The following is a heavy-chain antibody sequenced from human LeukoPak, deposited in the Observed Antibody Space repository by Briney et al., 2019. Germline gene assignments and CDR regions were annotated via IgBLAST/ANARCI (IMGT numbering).Heavy chain of an antibody. CDR2: IYYSGST. V-gene: IGHV4-59*01. CDR1: GGSISSYY. J-gene: IGHJ5*02. Sequence: SETLSLTCTVSGGSISSYYWSWIRQPPGKGLEWIGYIYYSGSTNYNPSLKSRVTISVDTSKNQFSLKLSSVTAADTAVYYCARDTRGYSSSWSNWFDPWGQGTLVTVSS. CDR3: ARDTRGYSSSWSNWFDP. D-gene: IGHD6-13*01.